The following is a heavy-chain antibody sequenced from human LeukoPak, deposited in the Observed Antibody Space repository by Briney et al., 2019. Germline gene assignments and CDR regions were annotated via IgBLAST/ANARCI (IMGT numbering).Heavy chain of an antibody. D-gene: IGHD1-7*01. Sequence: SGGSLRLSCAASGFTFSSYSMNWVRQAPGKGLEWVSSISSSSSYIYYADSVKGRFTISRDNAKNSLYLQMNSLRAEDTAVYYCARHPTGTIVGWYFDLWGRGTLVTVSS. V-gene: IGHV3-21*01. J-gene: IGHJ2*01. CDR3: ARHPTGTIVGWYFDL. CDR1: GFTFSSYS. CDR2: ISSSSSYI.